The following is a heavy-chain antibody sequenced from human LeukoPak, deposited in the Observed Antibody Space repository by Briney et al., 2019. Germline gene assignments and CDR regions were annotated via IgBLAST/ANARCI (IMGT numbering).Heavy chain of an antibody. CDR2: ISTSGIT. J-gene: IGHJ4*02. D-gene: IGHD2-2*01. V-gene: IGHV4-4*07. CDR1: GGSISRYY. Sequence: PSETLSLTCTVSGGSISRYYWSWIRQPAGKGLEWIGRISTSGITNCNPSLKSRVTMSVDTSKNQFSLELSSVTAADTAVYFCARGSSAALITIFDSWGQGTLVIVSS. CDR3: ARGSSAALITIFDS.